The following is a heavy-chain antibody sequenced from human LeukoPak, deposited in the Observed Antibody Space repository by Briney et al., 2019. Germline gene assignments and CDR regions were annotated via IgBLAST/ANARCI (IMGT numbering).Heavy chain of an antibody. CDR1: GFTFSSYA. Sequence: PGGSLRLSCAASGFTFSSYAMSWVRQAPGKGLEWVSAISGSGGSTYYADSVKGRFTISRDNSKNTLYLQMNSLRAEDTAVYYCAKIIPIVGATNRDGGFDYWGQGTLVTVSS. V-gene: IGHV3-23*01. CDR3: AKIIPIVGATNRDGGFDY. CDR2: ISGSGGST. D-gene: IGHD1-26*01. J-gene: IGHJ4*02.